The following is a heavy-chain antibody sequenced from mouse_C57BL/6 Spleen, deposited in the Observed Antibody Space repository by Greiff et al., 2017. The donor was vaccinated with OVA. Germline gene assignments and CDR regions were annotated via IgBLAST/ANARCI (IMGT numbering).Heavy chain of an antibody. CDR2: IYPGDGDT. CDR3: ASSTWFAY. CDR1: GYAFSSSW. Sequence: QVQLQQSGPELVKPGASVKISCKASGYAFSSSWMNWVKQRPGKGLEWIGRIYPGDGDTNYNGKFKGKATLTVDKSSSTACMQLSSLTAEDFAVYFCASSTWFAYWGQGTLVTVSA. V-gene: IGHV1-82*01. J-gene: IGHJ3*01.